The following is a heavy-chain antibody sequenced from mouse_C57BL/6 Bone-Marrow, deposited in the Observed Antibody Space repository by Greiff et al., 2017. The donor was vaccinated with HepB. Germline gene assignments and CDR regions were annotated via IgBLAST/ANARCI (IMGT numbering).Heavy chain of an antibody. V-gene: IGHV2-2*01. J-gene: IGHJ4*01. D-gene: IGHD2-1*01. CDR3: ARTGGNYFYAMDY. Sequence: VQVVESGPGLVQPSQSLSITCTVSGFSLTSYGVHWVRQSPGKGLEWLGVIWSGGSTYYNAAFISRLSISKDNSKSQGGFKMNSLQADDTAIYYCARTGGNYFYAMDYWGQGTSVTVSS. CDR1: GFSLTSYG. CDR2: IWSGGST.